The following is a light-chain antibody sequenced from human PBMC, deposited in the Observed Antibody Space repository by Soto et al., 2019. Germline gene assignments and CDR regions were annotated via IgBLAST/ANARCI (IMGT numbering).Light chain of an antibody. CDR2: DVS. CDR3: SSYTSSGTYV. V-gene: IGLV2-14*03. J-gene: IGLJ1*01. CDR1: SNDVGHDNY. Sequence: QSVLTQPASVSGSPGQSITISCTGTSNDVGHDNYVSWYQQFQGKVPKLIFYDVSNRPSGVSNRVSGSKSGNTAFLTISGVQDDDEADYYCSSYTSSGTYVFGNGTKLTVL.